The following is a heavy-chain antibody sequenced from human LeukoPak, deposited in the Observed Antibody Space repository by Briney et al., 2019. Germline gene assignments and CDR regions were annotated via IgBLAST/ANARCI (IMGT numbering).Heavy chain of an antibody. CDR2: INPNSGGT. V-gene: IGHV1-2*03. J-gene: IGHJ4*02. CDR3: ATARARVDIVVVPAATAAGGGFDY. Sequence: LEASVKVSCKASGYTFTGYYMHWVRQAPGQGLEWMGWINPNSGGTNYAQKFQDRVTMTRDTSISTAYMELSRLRSDDTAVYYCATARARVDIVVVPAATAAGGGFDYWGQGTLVTVSS. CDR1: GYTFTGYY. D-gene: IGHD2-2*03.